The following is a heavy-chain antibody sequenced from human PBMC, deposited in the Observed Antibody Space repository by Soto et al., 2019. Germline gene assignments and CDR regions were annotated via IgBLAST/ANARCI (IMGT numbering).Heavy chain of an antibody. CDR1: GYTFTGYY. V-gene: IGHV1-2*04. J-gene: IGHJ6*01. Sequence: ASVKVSCKASGYTFTGYYMHWVRQAPGQGLEWMGWINPNSGGTNYAQKFQGWVTMTRDTSISTAYMELSRLRSDDTAVYYCARETCSGGSCYSTDYGMDVWGQGTMVTVS. CDR3: ARETCSGGSCYSTDYGMDV. CDR2: INPNSGGT. D-gene: IGHD2-15*01.